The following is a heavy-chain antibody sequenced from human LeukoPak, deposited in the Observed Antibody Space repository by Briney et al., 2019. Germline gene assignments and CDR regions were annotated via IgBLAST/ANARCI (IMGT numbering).Heavy chain of an antibody. D-gene: IGHD2-2*01. V-gene: IGHV4-34*01. Sequence: SETLSLTCAVYGGSFSGYYWSWIRQPPGKGLEWIGEINHSGSTNYNPSLKSRVTISVDTSKNQLSLKLSSVTAADTAVYYCARRYCSSTSCYPRGYDAFDIWGQGTMVTVSS. J-gene: IGHJ3*02. CDR1: GGSFSGYY. CDR2: INHSGST. CDR3: ARRYCSSTSCYPRGYDAFDI.